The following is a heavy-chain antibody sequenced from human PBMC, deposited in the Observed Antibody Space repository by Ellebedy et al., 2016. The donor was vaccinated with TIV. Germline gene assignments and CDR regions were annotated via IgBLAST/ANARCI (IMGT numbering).Heavy chain of an antibody. CDR2: ISYDESNR. CDR3: ANGVRSDSLEYYFDY. J-gene: IGHJ4*02. V-gene: IGHV3-30*18. CDR1: GFNFRNYG. D-gene: IGHD3-10*01. Sequence: GESLKISXAGSGFNFRNYGMHWVRQAPGKGLEWVADISYDESNRDYADSVKGRFTISRDNPKRTLYLQLHSLRPNDTAVYYCANGVRSDSLEYYFDYWGQGTLVTVSS.